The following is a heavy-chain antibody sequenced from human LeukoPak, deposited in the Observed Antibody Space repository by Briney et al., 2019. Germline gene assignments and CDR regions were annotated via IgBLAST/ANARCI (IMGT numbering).Heavy chain of an antibody. J-gene: IGHJ4*02. V-gene: IGHV3-15*01. CDR3: TTDRGSYNWNYFDY. D-gene: IGHD1-20*01. Sequence: GGSLRLSCAASGFTFSNAWMSWVRQAPGKGLEWVGRIKSKTDGGTTDYAAPVKGRFTISRDDSKNTLYLQMNSLKTEDTAVYYCTTDRGSYNWNYFDYWGQGTLVTVSS. CDR2: IKSKTDGGTT. CDR1: GFTFSNAW.